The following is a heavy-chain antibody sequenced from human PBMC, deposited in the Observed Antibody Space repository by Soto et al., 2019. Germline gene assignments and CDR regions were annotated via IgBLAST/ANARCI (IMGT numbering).Heavy chain of an antibody. CDR3: AGTKITDIFAY. CDR2: INHSGST. J-gene: IGHJ4*02. Sequence: SETLSLTCAVYGGSFSGYYWTWIRQPPGTGLEWIGEINHSGSTNYSPSLKSRVTISVDTSKNQFSLKLTSVTAADTAVYYCAGTKITDIFAYWARGTLDPVSS. D-gene: IGHD3-10*01. V-gene: IGHV4-34*01. CDR1: GGSFSGYY.